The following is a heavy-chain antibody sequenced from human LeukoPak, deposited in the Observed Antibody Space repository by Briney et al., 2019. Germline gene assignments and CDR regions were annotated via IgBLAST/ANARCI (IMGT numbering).Heavy chain of an antibody. D-gene: IGHD1-7*01. CDR1: GYTFTSYA. Sequence: EASANVSCKASGYTFTSYAMHWVRQAPGQRLEWMGWINAGNGNTKYSQNFQGRVTITRDTSASTAYMELRSLRSEDTAVYYCAGSREGRVDSETRLVDYWGQGTLVTVSS. CDR3: AGSREGRVDSETRLVDY. CDR2: INAGNGNT. J-gene: IGHJ4*02. V-gene: IGHV1-3*01.